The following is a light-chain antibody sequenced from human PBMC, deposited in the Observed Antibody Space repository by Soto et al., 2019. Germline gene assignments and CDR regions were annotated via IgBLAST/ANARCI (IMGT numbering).Light chain of an antibody. J-gene: IGKJ1*01. CDR3: MQATQSHWT. V-gene: IGKV2-24*01. CDR2: KVS. CDR1: QSLLHSDGNTY. Sequence: DIAMTQTPLSSPVTLGQAASISCRSSQSLLHSDGNTYLSWFQQRPGQPPRLLIYKVSDRFSGVPDRVSGSGAGTDFTLTISRVEAEDVGIYYCMQATQSHWTFGQGTKVEIK.